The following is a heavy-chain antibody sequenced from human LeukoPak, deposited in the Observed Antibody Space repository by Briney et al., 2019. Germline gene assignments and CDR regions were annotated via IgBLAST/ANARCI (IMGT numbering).Heavy chain of an antibody. Sequence: QPGGSLRLSCAASGFTFSSYAMHWVRQAPGKGLEWVAVISYDGSNKYYADSVKGRFTISRDNSKNTLYLQMNSLRAEDTAVYYCAKDGRIYYYGSGSSNWFDPWGQGTLVTVSS. V-gene: IGHV3-30-3*01. D-gene: IGHD3-10*01. J-gene: IGHJ5*02. CDR3: AKDGRIYYYGSGSSNWFDP. CDR2: ISYDGSNK. CDR1: GFTFSSYA.